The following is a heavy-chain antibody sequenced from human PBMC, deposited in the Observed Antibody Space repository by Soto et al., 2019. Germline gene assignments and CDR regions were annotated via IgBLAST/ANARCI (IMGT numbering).Heavy chain of an antibody. CDR2: ISSSGSTI. D-gene: IGHD5-18*01. J-gene: IGHJ6*02. CDR1: GFTFSRYE. V-gene: IGHV3-48*03. Sequence: GGSLRLSCAASGFTFSRYEMNWVRQAPGKGLEWVSYISSSGSTIYYADSVKGRFTISRDNAKNSLYLQMNSLRAEDTAVYYCARDREYSYGYYYGMDVWGQGTTVTVSS. CDR3: ARDREYSYGYYYGMDV.